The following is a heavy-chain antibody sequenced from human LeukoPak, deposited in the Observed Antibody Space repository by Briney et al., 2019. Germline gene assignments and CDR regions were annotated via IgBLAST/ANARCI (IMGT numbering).Heavy chain of an antibody. CDR3: TRLYDGSGTYYNGDY. CDR2: INPNGGST. CDR1: GYTFTNYY. J-gene: IGHJ4*02. Sequence: ASVKVSCKASGYTFTNYYIHWVRQAPGQGLEWVGLINPNGGSTGYAQRFQGRVTVTTDTSTSTVYMELNSLGSEDTAVYYCTRLYDGSGTYYNGDYWGQGTLVTVSS. V-gene: IGHV1-46*03. D-gene: IGHD3-10*01.